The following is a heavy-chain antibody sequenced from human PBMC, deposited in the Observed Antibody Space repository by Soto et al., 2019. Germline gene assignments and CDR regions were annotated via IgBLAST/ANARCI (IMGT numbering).Heavy chain of an antibody. CDR3: ARAGRSIPIFGVPTLAEKGHYYAMEV. CDR2: IIPIFDAA. D-gene: IGHD3-3*01. CDR1: GGTFSTYA. V-gene: IGHV1-69*01. Sequence: SVKVSCKASGGTFSTYAISWVRQAPGQGLEWMGGIIPIFDAAQDAQKFQGRVTITADDPTTTSYMELSSLRSEDAAVYYCARAGRSIPIFGVPTLAEKGHYYAMEVWGQGTTVTVSS. J-gene: IGHJ6*02.